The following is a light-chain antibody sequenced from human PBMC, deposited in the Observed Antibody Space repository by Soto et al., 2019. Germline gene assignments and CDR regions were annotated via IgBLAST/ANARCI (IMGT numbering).Light chain of an antibody. V-gene: IGKV3-15*01. CDR3: QQYVHWPPGT. J-gene: IGKJ1*01. CDR2: DTS. Sequence: EIVMTQSPVTLSVSPGERVTLSCRASQSVSSSLAWYQQRPGQAPRLLIYDTSTRAAGIAARFSGSGSGTEFTLTISSLQPEDFAVYYCQQYVHWPPGTFGQGTKVDIK. CDR1: QSVSSS.